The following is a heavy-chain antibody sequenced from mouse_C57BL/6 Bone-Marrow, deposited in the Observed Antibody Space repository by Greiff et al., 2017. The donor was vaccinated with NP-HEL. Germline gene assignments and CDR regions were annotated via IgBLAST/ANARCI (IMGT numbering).Heavy chain of an antibody. V-gene: IGHV1-22*01. CDR1: GYTFTDYN. D-gene: IGHD1-1*01. J-gene: IGHJ4*01. CDR2: INPNNGGT. CDR3: ARRYGSSPYAMDY. Sequence: EVQVVESGPELVKPGASVKMSCKASGYTFTDYNMHWVKQSHGKSLEWIGYINPNNGGTSYNQKFKGKATLTVNKSSSTAYMELRSLTSEDSAVYYCARRYGSSPYAMDYWGQGTSVTVSS.